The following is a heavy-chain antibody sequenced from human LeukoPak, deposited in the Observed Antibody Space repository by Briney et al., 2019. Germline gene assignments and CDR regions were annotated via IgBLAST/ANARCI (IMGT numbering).Heavy chain of an antibody. CDR3: ARDPITMVRGVIEYYFDY. J-gene: IGHJ4*02. V-gene: IGHV3-30*04. D-gene: IGHD3-10*01. Sequence: PGGSLRLSCAASGFTFSSYAMHWVRQAPGKGLEWVAVISYDGSNKYYADSVKGRFTISRDNSKNTLYLQMNSLRAEDTAVYYCARDPITMVRGVIEYYFDYWGQGTLVIVSS. CDR1: GFTFSSYA. CDR2: ISYDGSNK.